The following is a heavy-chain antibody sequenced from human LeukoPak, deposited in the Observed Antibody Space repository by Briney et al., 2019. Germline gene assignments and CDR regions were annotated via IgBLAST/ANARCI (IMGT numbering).Heavy chain of an antibody. V-gene: IGHV4-31*03. CDR1: GGSISSGGYY. CDR3: AREWSDPYSGYDYYYFDY. J-gene: IGHJ4*02. Sequence: SETLSLTCTVSGGSISSGGYYWSWIRQHPGKGLEWIGYIYYSGSAYYNPSLKSRVTISVDTSKNQFSLKLSSVTAADTAVYYCAREWSDPYSGYDYYYFDYWGQGTLVTVSS. CDR2: IYYSGSA. D-gene: IGHD5-12*01.